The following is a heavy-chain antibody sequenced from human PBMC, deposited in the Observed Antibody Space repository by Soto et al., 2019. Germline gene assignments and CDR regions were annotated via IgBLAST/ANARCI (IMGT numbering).Heavy chain of an antibody. CDR3: ARSNLNYYDSSGYYLNGMDV. D-gene: IGHD3-22*01. V-gene: IGHV1-69*13. CDR2: IIPIFGTA. J-gene: IGHJ6*02. CDR1: GGTFSSYA. Sequence: GASVKVSCKASGGTFSSYAISWVRQAPGQGLEWLGGIIPIFGTANYAQKFQGRVTITADESTSTAYMELSSLRSEDTAVYYCARSNLNYYDSSGYYLNGMDVWGQGTTVTVSS.